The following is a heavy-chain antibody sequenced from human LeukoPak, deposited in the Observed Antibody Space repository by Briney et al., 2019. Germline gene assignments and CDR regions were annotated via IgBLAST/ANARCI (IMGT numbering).Heavy chain of an antibody. V-gene: IGHV5-51*01. J-gene: IGHJ4*02. CDR2: IYPGDSDT. CDR3: ARRGSGSYFPFDY. D-gene: IGHD3-10*01. Sequence: GESLQISCQTSGYSFTTYWIGWVRQMPGKGLEWMGVIYPGDSDTRYSPSFQGQVTISADKSISTAYLQWSSLKASDTAMYYCARRGSGSYFPFDYWGQGTLVTVSS. CDR1: GYSFTTYW.